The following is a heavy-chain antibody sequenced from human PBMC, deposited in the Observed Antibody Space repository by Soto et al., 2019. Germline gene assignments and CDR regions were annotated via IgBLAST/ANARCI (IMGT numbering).Heavy chain of an antibody. CDR2: VYYRGRS. CDR3: VSQRTSVLTQAYFAY. V-gene: IGHV4-39*01. J-gene: IGHJ4*02. D-gene: IGHD2-8*01. Sequence: PSVILSLTCPFSGGSGSTSNYYLGWIRPSPGKGLEWIGSVYYRGRSYSKSSVKSRVTISVDTSKNQFSLNLNSVTASDTAVDFCVSQRTSVLTQAYFAYWGPGALVT. CDR1: GGSGSTSNYY.